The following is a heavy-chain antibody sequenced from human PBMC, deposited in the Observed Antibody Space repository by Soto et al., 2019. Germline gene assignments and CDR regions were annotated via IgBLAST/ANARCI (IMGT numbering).Heavy chain of an antibody. CDR3: ANDFSVRYSSGWYGYYYYGMDV. Sequence: GGSLRLSGAVCGFTVSNNYISWVRQAPWKGLEGVSVIYSGGYTAYGDSVKGRFTISRDNSKNTLYLQMNSLRADDTAVYYCANDFSVRYSSGWYGYYYYGMDVWGQGTTVTVSS. D-gene: IGHD6-19*01. J-gene: IGHJ6*02. CDR2: IYSGGYT. V-gene: IGHV3-53*01. CDR1: GFTVSNNY.